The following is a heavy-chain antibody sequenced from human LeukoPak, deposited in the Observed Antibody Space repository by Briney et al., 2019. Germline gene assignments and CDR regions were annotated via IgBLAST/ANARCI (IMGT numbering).Heavy chain of an antibody. CDR3: ARDPHYGSGSYDY. CDR1: GGSFSGYY. D-gene: IGHD3-10*01. Sequence: SETLSLTCAVYGGSFSGYYWTWIRQPPGKGLEWIGEINHNGRNNYNPSLKSRVTISVDTSKNQFSLKLSSVTAADTAVYYCARDPHYGSGSYDYWGQGTLVTVSS. CDR2: INHNGRN. J-gene: IGHJ4*02. V-gene: IGHV4-34*09.